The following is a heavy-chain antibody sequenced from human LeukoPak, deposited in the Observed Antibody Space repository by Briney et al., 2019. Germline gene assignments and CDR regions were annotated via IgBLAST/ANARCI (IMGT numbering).Heavy chain of an antibody. J-gene: IGHJ4*02. CDR3: ARGRRTVAGHFDS. Sequence: GRSLRLSCAASGFTFDDYAMHWVRQAPGKGLEWVSGISWNSGSIGYADSVKGRFTISRDNAKNSLYLHMTSLGTEDTALYYCARGRRTVAGHFDSWGQGTLVTVSS. D-gene: IGHD6-19*01. V-gene: IGHV3-9*01. CDR1: GFTFDDYA. CDR2: ISWNSGSI.